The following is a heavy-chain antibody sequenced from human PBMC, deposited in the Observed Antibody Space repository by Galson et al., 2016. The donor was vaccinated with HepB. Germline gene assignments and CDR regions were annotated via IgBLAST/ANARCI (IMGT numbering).Heavy chain of an antibody. CDR1: GGSISNYY. J-gene: IGHJ4*02. CDR3: ARGFGYDYSNYEPGF. Sequence: TLSLTCTLSGGSISNYYWMWIRQPPGKGLEWIGYISYSGNTRYNPSVKSRVTISIDMSKNQFSLKLSSVTAADTAVYYCARGFGYDYSNYEPGFWGQGTLSPTPQ. V-gene: IGHV4-59*01. CDR2: ISYSGNT. D-gene: IGHD4-11*01.